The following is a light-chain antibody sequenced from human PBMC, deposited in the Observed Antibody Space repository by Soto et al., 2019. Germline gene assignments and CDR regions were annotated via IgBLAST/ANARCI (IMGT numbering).Light chain of an antibody. V-gene: IGKV1-39*01. J-gene: IGKJ1*01. CDR1: QGISTN. CDR2: AAS. Sequence: DIQMTQSPSSLSASVGDRVTITCRASQGISTNLNWYHQKPGKAPKLLIYAASSLQSGVPSRFSGSGSETDFTLTISSLQPEDFATYSCQQSYSTTWTFGQGTKVEIK. CDR3: QQSYSTTWT.